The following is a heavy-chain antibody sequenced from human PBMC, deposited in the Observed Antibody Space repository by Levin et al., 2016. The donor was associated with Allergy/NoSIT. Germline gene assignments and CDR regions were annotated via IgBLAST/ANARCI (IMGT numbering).Heavy chain of an antibody. J-gene: IGHJ4*02. Sequence: SGPTLVKPTQTLTLTCTFSGFSFTTSGVAVGWIRQPPGEALEWLALIYWDDDDRYNPSLQNRLTITKDTSKNQVVLTVTNMAPVDTATYYCAHRRVTDSGSHFDYWGQGTLVTVSS. V-gene: IGHV2-5*02. CDR1: GFSFTTSGVA. CDR3: AHRRVTDSGSHFDY. CDR2: IYWDDDD. D-gene: IGHD4-23*01.